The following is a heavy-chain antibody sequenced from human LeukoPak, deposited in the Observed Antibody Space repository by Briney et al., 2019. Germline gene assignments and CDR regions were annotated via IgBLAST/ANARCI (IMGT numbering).Heavy chain of an antibody. CDR3: ASPAYCGGDCYG. CDR1: GFTFSSYG. J-gene: IGHJ4*02. CDR2: ISYSSGTI. Sequence: GGSLRLSCAASGFTFSSYGMNWVRQATGKGLEWVSYISYSSGTIYYADSVKGRFTITRDNAKNSLYLQMNSLRAEDTAVYFCASPAYCGGDCYGWGQGTLVTVSS. D-gene: IGHD2-21*02. V-gene: IGHV3-48*01.